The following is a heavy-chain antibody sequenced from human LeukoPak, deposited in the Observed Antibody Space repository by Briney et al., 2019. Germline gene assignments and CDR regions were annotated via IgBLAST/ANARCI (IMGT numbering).Heavy chain of an antibody. D-gene: IGHD1/OR15-1a*01. J-gene: IGHJ4*02. Sequence: SGGSLRLSCAASGFTFSSYSMNWVRRAPGKGLEWVSYISSSSSTIYYADSVKGRFTISRDNSKNTLYLQMNSLRAEDTAVYYCAKEEQKGYYLDYWGQGTLVTVSS. CDR1: GFTFSSYS. CDR3: AKEEQKGYYLDY. V-gene: IGHV3-48*01. CDR2: ISSSSSTI.